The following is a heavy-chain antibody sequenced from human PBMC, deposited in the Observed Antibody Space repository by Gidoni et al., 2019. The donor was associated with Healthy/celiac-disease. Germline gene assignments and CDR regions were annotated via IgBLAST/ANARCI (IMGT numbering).Heavy chain of an antibody. Sequence: QVPLQQWGAGLLKPSETLSLTCAVYGGSFSGYYWSWIRQPPGKGLEWIGEINHSGSTNYHPSLKSRVTISVDTSKNQFSLKLSSVTAADTAVYYCASPPYGMDVWGQGTTVTVSS. CDR1: GGSFSGYY. CDR2: INHSGST. CDR3: ASPPYGMDV. V-gene: IGHV4-34*01. J-gene: IGHJ6*02.